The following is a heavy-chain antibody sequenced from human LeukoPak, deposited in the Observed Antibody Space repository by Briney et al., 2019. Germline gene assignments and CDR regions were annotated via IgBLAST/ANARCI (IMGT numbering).Heavy chain of an antibody. Sequence: GGSLRLSCAASGFTFSTYWMFWVRQAPGKGLEWVANIKQDGSDKNYVDSVKGRFIISRDNAKNSLYLQMNSLRAEDTAVYYCARQMASYYYDRSGHHGDYWGQGTLVTVSS. V-gene: IGHV3-7*01. J-gene: IGHJ4*02. CDR2: IKQDGSDK. CDR3: ARQMASYYYDRSGHHGDY. CDR1: GFTFSTYW. D-gene: IGHD3-22*01.